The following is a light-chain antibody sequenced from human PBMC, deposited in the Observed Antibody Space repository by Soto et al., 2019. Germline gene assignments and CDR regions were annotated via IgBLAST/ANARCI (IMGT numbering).Light chain of an antibody. CDR1: QSVNNNY. CDR3: KQYGSSQYT. CDR2: GAS. V-gene: IGKV3-20*01. Sequence: EIVLTQSPGTLSLSPGERATLSCRASQSVNNNYLAWYQQKPGQAPRLLIYGASSRATGIPDRFSGSGSGTDFTLNISRLEPEDFAVYYCKQYGSSQYTVGQGTKLEIK. J-gene: IGKJ2*01.